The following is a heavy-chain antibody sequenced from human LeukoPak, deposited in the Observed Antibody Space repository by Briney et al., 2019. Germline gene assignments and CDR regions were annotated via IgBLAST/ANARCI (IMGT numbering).Heavy chain of an antibody. D-gene: IGHD3-10*01. J-gene: IGHJ4*02. Sequence: SETLSLTCTVSGGSISPYYWSWIRQPPGKGVEGIGYLYHSGSTNYNPSLKSRLTISVDTSKNQFSLKLSSVTAADTAVYYCARVTLGFGAGFDYWGQGTLVTVSS. CDR1: GGSISPYY. V-gene: IGHV4-59*01. CDR3: ARVTLGFGAGFDY. CDR2: LYHSGST.